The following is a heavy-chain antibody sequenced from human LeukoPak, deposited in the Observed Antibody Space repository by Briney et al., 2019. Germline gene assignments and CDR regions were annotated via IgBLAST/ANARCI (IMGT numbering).Heavy chain of an antibody. J-gene: IGHJ4*02. D-gene: IGHD3-9*01. CDR2: FNHSGST. V-gene: IGHV4-34*01. Sequence: SETLSLTCAVYGGSFSGYYWSWIRQPPGKGLEWIGEFNHSGSTNYNPSLKSRVTISVDTSKNQFSLKLSSVTAADTAVYYCARGRALRYFDWLSEFYFDYWGQGTLVTVSS. CDR3: ARGRALRYFDWLSEFYFDY. CDR1: GGSFSGYY.